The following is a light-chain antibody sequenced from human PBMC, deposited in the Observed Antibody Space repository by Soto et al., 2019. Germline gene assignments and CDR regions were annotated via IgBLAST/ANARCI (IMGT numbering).Light chain of an antibody. Sequence: QSALTQPASVSGSPGQPITISCTGTSSDIGNYNYVSWYQQHPGKAPKLMIYEVSNRPSGVSNRFSGSKSGNTASLTISGLQAEDEADYYCSSYTSSSTLNYVFGTGTKVTVL. J-gene: IGLJ1*01. CDR2: EVS. V-gene: IGLV2-14*01. CDR3: SSYTSSSTLNYV. CDR1: SSDIGNYNY.